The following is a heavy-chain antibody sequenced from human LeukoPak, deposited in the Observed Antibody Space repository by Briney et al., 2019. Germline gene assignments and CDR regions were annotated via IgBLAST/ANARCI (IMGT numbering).Heavy chain of an antibody. CDR2: ISSSGTTI. CDR1: GFTFSNYE. D-gene: IGHD2-2*02. CDR3: ARDHNGPYTFAY. J-gene: IGHJ4*02. Sequence: GGSLRLSCAASGFTFSNYEMDWVRQAPGKGLEWVSYISSSGTTIYYADSVKGRFTISRDNAKNSLSLQMNSLKVEDTAVYYCARDHNGPYTFAYWGQGTLVTVSS. V-gene: IGHV3-48*03.